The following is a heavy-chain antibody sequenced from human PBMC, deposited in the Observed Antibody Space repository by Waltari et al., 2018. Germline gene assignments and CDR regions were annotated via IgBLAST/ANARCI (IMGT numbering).Heavy chain of an antibody. CDR2: IYTSGIT. CDR1: GGSISSYY. CDR3: ARDGRGYCSSTSCYVEAFDI. Sequence: QVQPQESGPGLVKPSETLSLTCTVSGGSISSYYWSWIRPPAGTGLAWIGRIYTSGITNDHPSLKSRFAMSVDTSKNQVSLKLSSVTAADTAVYYCARDGRGYCSSTSCYVEAFDIWGQGTMVTVSS. V-gene: IGHV4-4*07. D-gene: IGHD2-2*01. J-gene: IGHJ3*02.